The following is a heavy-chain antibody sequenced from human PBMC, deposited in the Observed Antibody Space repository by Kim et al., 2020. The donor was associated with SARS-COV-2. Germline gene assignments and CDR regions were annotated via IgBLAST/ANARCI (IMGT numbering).Heavy chain of an antibody. Sequence: FHGRVPMTRDTSTSTVYMELSSLRSEDTAVYYCARDTAPTYSSSWSSFDYWGQGTLVTVSS. D-gene: IGHD6-13*01. J-gene: IGHJ4*02. CDR3: ARDTAPTYSSSWSSFDY. V-gene: IGHV1-46*01.